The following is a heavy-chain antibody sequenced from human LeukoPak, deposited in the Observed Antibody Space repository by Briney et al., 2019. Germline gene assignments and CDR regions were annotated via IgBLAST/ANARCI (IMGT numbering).Heavy chain of an antibody. CDR1: GFTFSSYD. CDR3: ARAPPYVRGGGIRTDY. V-gene: IGHV3-13*01. J-gene: IGHJ4*02. D-gene: IGHD3-10*01. CDR2: IGTAGDT. Sequence: PGGSLRLSCAASGFTFSSYDVHWVRQATGKGLEWVSAIGTAGDTYYPGSVKGRFTISRENAKNSLYLQMNSLRAGDTAVYYCARAPPYVRGGGIRTDYWGQGTLVTVSS.